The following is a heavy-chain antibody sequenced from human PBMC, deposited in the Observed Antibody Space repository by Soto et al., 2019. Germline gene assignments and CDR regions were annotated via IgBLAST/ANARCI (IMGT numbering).Heavy chain of an antibody. D-gene: IGHD3-22*01. J-gene: IGHJ6*02. V-gene: IGHV3-23*01. CDR2: ISGSGGST. Sequence: GGSLRLSCAASGFTFSSYAMSWVRQAPGKGLEWVSAISGSGGSTYYADSVKGRFTISRDNSKNTLYLQMNSLRAEDTAVYYCASPSASGYYGPRDYYYGMDVWGQGTTVTVSS. CDR3: ASPSASGYYGPRDYYYGMDV. CDR1: GFTFSSYA.